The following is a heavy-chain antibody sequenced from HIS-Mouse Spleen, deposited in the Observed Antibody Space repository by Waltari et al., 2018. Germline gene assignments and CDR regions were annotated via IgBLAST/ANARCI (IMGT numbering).Heavy chain of an antibody. J-gene: IGHJ2*01. Sequence: QLQLQESGPGLVKPSETLSLTCTVPGGSISSSSYYWGWLPQPPRKGLEWIGSIYYSGSTYYNPSLKSRVTISVDTSKNQFSLKLSSVTAADTAVYYCAREIPYSSSWYDWYFDLWGRGTLVTVSS. CDR2: IYYSGST. CDR1: GGSISSSSYY. D-gene: IGHD6-13*01. V-gene: IGHV4-39*07. CDR3: AREIPYSSSWYDWYFDL.